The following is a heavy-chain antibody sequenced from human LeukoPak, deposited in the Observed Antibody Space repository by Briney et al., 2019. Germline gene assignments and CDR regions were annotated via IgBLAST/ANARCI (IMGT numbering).Heavy chain of an antibody. CDR3: AKDQGGSFPYYFDY. D-gene: IGHD1-26*01. J-gene: IGHJ4*02. Sequence: GGSLRLSCAASGFTFSSYSMNWVRQAPGKGLVWVSSISSSSSYIYYADSVKGRFTISRDNAKNSLYLQMNSLRAEDTAVYYCAKDQGGSFPYYFDYWGQGTLVTVSS. CDR1: GFTFSSYS. CDR2: ISSSSSYI. V-gene: IGHV3-21*01.